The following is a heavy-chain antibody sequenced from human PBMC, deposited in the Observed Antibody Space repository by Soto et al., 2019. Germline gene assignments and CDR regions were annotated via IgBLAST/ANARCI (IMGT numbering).Heavy chain of an antibody. CDR3: AREAHCNGGGCYFDN. D-gene: IGHD2-15*01. V-gene: IGHV3-33*01. CDR2: IWYDGTNE. Sequence: GGSLRLSCAASGFTFSTYGMHRVRQAPGKGLEWVAVIWYDGTNEYYVDSVRGRFTISRDNSKNTLYLQMNSLRAEDTAVYYCAREAHCNGGGCYFDNWGQGTLVTVSS. J-gene: IGHJ4*02. CDR1: GFTFSTYG.